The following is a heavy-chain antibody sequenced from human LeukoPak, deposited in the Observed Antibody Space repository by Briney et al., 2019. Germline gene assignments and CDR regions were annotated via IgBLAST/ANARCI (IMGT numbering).Heavy chain of an antibody. CDR2: ILPDGSQK. Sequence: GGSLRLSCVASDFTFDFYWMTWVRQAPGKGLEWLANILPDGSQKYYVDSVKGRFTVSRDNAKNTLYLQVNNLRAEDTAVYYCARGPNSNWSGLDFWGQGTLLTVSS. CDR3: ARGPNSNWSGLDF. V-gene: IGHV3-7*01. D-gene: IGHD6-6*01. CDR1: DFTFDFYW. J-gene: IGHJ4*02.